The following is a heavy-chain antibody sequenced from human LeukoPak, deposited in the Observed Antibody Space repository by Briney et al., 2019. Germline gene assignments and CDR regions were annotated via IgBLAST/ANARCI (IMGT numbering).Heavy chain of an antibody. J-gene: IGHJ4*02. V-gene: IGHV3-21*01. CDR3: ARDGTGTSDY. D-gene: IGHD1-7*01. Sequence: PGGSLRLSCAASGFTFSSYSMNWVRQAPGKGLEWVSSISGSSSYIYYADSVKGRFTISRDNAKNSLYLQMNSLKAEDTAVYYCARDGTGTSDYWGQGTLVTVSS. CDR2: ISGSSSYI. CDR1: GFTFSSYS.